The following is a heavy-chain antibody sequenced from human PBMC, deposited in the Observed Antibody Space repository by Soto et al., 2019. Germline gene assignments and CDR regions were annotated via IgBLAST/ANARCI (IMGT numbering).Heavy chain of an antibody. J-gene: IGHJ6*03. CDR1: GYTFTSYG. CDR2: ISAYNGNT. Sequence: ASVKVSCKASGYTFTSYGISWVRQAPGQGLEGMGWISAYNGNTNYAQKLQGRVTMTTDTSTSTAYMELRSLRSDDTAVYYCARVYSGSSGYYYYYYMDVWGKGTTVTVSS. CDR3: ARVYSGSSGYYYYYYMDV. D-gene: IGHD1-26*01. V-gene: IGHV1-18*01.